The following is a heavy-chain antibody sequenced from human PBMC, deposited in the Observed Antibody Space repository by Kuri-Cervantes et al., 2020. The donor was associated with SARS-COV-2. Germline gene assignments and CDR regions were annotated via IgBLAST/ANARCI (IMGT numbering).Heavy chain of an antibody. CDR2: ITGSAGRT. Sequence: GGSLKISCSASGFTFSSYAMTWVRQAPGKGLEWVSTITGSAGRTNYADSVKGRFTISRDNSKNTMYLQMNSVRAEDTALYYCAKGISVEKARVGENWGQGTLVTVSS. V-gene: IGHV3-23*01. J-gene: IGHJ4*02. D-gene: IGHD5-24*01. CDR1: GFTFSSYA. CDR3: AKGISVEKARVGEN.